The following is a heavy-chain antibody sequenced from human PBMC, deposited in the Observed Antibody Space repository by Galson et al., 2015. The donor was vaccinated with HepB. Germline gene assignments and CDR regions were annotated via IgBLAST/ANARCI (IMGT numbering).Heavy chain of an antibody. J-gene: IGHJ4*02. V-gene: IGHV1-8*01. CDR1: GYTFSGYD. CDR2: MNPRSDYT. Sequence: SGYTFSGYDMMWVRQATGQGPEWMGWMNPRSDYTGYAEKFQGRVIMTGDSSISTAYMELTSLTLEDTGVYYCVRGLDPDYWGQGTLVTVSS. CDR3: VRGLDPDY.